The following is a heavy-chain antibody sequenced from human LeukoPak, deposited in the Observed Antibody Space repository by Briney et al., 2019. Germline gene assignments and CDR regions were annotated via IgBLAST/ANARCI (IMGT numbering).Heavy chain of an antibody. D-gene: IGHD1-1*01. CDR3: RGTYYYYYMDV. CDR2: IYYSGST. Sequence: KSSETLSLTCSVSGGSISSYYWSWIRQPPGKGLEWIGYIYYSGSTNYNPSLKSRVTISVDTSKNQFSLKLSSVTAADTAVYYCRGTYYYYYMDVWGKGTTVTVSS. CDR1: GGSISSYY. J-gene: IGHJ6*03. V-gene: IGHV4-59*01.